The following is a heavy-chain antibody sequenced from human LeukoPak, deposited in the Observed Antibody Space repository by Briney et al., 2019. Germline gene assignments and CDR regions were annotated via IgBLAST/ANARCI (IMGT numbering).Heavy chain of an antibody. J-gene: IGHJ2*01. D-gene: IGHD2-8*01. V-gene: IGHV4-59*08. CDR1: GGSISSYY. CDR3: ARYHCPNGVCDGFDI. CDR2: IYYSGQT. Sequence: SETLSLTCTVSGGSISSYYWSWIRQPPGKGLEWIGYIYYSGQTNYSPSLKSRVTFSVDTSNNQFSLKLSSVTAADTAVYYCARYHCPNGVCDGFDIWGRGTLVTVSS.